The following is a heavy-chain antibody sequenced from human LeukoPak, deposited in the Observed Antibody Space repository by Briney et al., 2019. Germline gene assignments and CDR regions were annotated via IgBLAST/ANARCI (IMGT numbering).Heavy chain of an antibody. CDR3: ATSYYGSGTYYNWFDP. V-gene: IGHV4-59*01. CDR1: GGSISRNY. J-gene: IGHJ5*02. CDR2: IHSIGTT. Sequence: KPSETLSLTCTVSGGSISRNYWSWIRQTPGKGLEWIGYIHSIGTTNYNPSLESRLTISIDTSKNQFSLKLGSMTAADTAVYYCATSYYGSGTYYNWFDPWGQGTLVTVSS. D-gene: IGHD3-10*01.